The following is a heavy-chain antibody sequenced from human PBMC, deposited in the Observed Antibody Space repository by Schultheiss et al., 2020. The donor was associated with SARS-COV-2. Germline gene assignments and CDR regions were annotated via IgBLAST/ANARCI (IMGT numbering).Heavy chain of an antibody. CDR1: GFTFSSYA. Sequence: GGSLRLSCAASGFTFSSYAMHWVRQAPGKGLEWVAVISYDGSNKYYADSVKGRFTISRDNSKNTLYLQMNSLRAEDTAVYYCARDAVDYDRSGLDFWGQGSLVTVSS. CDR3: ARDAVDYDRSGLDF. CDR2: ISYDGSNK. V-gene: IGHV3-30-3*01. J-gene: IGHJ4*02. D-gene: IGHD3-22*01.